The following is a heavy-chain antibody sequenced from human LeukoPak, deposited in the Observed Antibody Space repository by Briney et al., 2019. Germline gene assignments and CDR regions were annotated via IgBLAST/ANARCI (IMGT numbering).Heavy chain of an antibody. V-gene: IGHV4-59*08. Sequence: PSETLSLTCTVSGGSISSYYWSWIRQPPGKGLEWIGYIYYSGSTNYSPSLKSRVTISVDTSKNQFSLKLSSVTAADTAVYYCARHGGRDLDYWGQGTLVTVSS. J-gene: IGHJ4*02. CDR3: ARHGGRDLDY. D-gene: IGHD1-26*01. CDR1: GGSISSYY. CDR2: IYYSGST.